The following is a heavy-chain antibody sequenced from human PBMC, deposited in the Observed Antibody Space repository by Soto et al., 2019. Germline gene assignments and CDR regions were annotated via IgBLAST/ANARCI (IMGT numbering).Heavy chain of an antibody. CDR1: GDSVSSSSYY. CDR3: ARHWNGIAVAGDFDY. Sequence: SETLSLTCTVCGDSVSSSSYYWGWIRQPPGKGLEWIGSIYYSGSTYYNPSLKSRVTISVDTSKNQFSLKLSSVTAADTAVYYCARHWNGIAVAGDFDYWGQGTLVTVSS. D-gene: IGHD6-19*01. V-gene: IGHV4-39*01. J-gene: IGHJ4*02. CDR2: IYYSGST.